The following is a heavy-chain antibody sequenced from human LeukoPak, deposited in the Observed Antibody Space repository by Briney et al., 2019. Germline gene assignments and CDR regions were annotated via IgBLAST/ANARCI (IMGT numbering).Heavy chain of an antibody. Sequence: ASVKVSCKASGYTFTGYYTHWVRQAPGQGLEWMGWINPNSGGTNYAQKFQGRVTMTRDTSISTAYMELRSLRSDDTAVYYCARVSLLRYFDPWGQGTLVTVSS. D-gene: IGHD3-9*01. CDR1: GYTFTGYY. CDR3: ARVSLLRYFDP. J-gene: IGHJ5*02. V-gene: IGHV1-2*02. CDR2: INPNSGGT.